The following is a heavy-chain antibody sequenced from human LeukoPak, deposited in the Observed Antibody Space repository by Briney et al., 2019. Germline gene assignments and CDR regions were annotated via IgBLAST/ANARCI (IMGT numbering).Heavy chain of an antibody. Sequence: SETLSLTCTVSGGSISGYYWSWIRQPPGKGLEWIGYIYYSGSTNYNPSLKSRVTMTRDTSTSTVYMELSSLRSEDTAVYYCARDRTRVAGTGRGTYYYYGMDVWGQGTTVTVSS. CDR3: ARDRTRVAGTGRGTYYYYGMDV. V-gene: IGHV4-59*01. J-gene: IGHJ6*02. CDR2: IYYSGST. CDR1: GGSISGYY. D-gene: IGHD6-19*01.